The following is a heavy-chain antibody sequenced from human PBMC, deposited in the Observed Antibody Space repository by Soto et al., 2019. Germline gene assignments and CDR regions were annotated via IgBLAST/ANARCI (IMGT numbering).Heavy chain of an antibody. CDR1: GFTFSSYS. V-gene: IGHV3-21*01. CDR3: ARDAQSIEARPTAYNY. D-gene: IGHD6-6*01. Sequence: GGSLRLSCAASGFTFSSYSMNWVRQAPGKGLEWVSSISSSSSYIYYADSVKGRFTISRDNAKNSLYLQMNSLRAEDTAVYYCARDAQSIEARPTAYNYGGEGTHVTVTS. CDR2: ISSSSSYI. J-gene: IGHJ4*02.